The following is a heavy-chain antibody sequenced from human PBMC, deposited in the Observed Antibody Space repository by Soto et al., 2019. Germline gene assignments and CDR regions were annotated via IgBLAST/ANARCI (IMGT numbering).Heavy chain of an antibody. J-gene: IGHJ4*02. D-gene: IGHD1-7*01. V-gene: IGHV3-30*04. CDR3: ARNWNYAFDY. Sequence: GALRLSCAASGFTVSSYDIHWVRQAPGKGLEWLALISNDGSNKYYADSVKGRFTISRDNSKNTLYLQVNSLRAEDTAVYYCARNWNYAFDYWGQGTLVTVSS. CDR1: GFTVSSYD. CDR2: ISNDGSNK.